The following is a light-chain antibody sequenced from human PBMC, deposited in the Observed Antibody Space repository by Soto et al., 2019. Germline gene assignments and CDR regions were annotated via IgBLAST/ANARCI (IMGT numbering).Light chain of an antibody. J-gene: IGKJ1*01. CDR3: QQYGSSGT. Sequence: EIVLTQSPGTLSLSPGERATLSCRASQSVSRYLAWYQQKPGQAPRLLIYGASSRATGIPDRFSGSGSGTDFTLTISRLEPEDFAVYYCQQYGSSGTVGQGTKVDIK. CDR1: QSVSRY. CDR2: GAS. V-gene: IGKV3-20*01.